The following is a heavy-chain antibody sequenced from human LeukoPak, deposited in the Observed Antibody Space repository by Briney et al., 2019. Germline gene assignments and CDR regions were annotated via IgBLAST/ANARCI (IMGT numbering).Heavy chain of an antibody. J-gene: IGHJ3*02. Sequence: GASVKVSCKASGYTFTNYYMHWVRQAPGQGLEWMGIINPSGGTTSYAQKFQGRVTMTRDTSISTAYMELSRLRSDDTAVYYCAKSVGIRIYAFDIWGQGTMVTVSS. D-gene: IGHD3-22*01. CDR3: AKSVGIRIYAFDI. V-gene: IGHV1-46*01. CDR1: GYTFTNYY. CDR2: INPSGGTT.